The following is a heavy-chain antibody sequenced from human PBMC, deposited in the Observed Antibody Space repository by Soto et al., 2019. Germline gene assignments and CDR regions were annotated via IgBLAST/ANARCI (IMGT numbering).Heavy chain of an antibody. CDR3: AKDLHNWGPGYYYYGMDV. V-gene: IGHV3-48*01. CDR2: ISSSGSTI. D-gene: IGHD7-27*01. Sequence: GGSLRLSCAASGFTFSSYNMNWVRQAPGKGLEWVSYISSSGSTIYYADSVKGRFTISRDNSKNTLYLQMNSLRAEDTAVYYCAKDLHNWGPGYYYYGMDVWGQGTTVTVSS. CDR1: GFTFSSYN. J-gene: IGHJ6*02.